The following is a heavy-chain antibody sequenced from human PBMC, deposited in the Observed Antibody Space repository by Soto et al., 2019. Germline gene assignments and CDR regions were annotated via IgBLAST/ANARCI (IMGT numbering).Heavy chain of an antibody. V-gene: IGHV3-30*18. D-gene: IGHD2-8*02. Sequence: QVQLVESGGGVVQPGRSLRLSCAASGFIFSNYGMHWVRQAPGKGLEWVTIISYDGSVKYYADSVKGRFTISRDNSKNTLYLQMNSLRAGDTAVYYCAKDGTGGPPYYFDYWGQGTLVTVSS. CDR1: GFIFSNYG. CDR3: AKDGTGGPPYYFDY. CDR2: ISYDGSVK. J-gene: IGHJ4*02.